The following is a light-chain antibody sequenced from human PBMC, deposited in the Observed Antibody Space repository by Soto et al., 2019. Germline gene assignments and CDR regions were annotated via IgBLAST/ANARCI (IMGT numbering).Light chain of an antibody. Sequence: DIQMTQSPSTLSGSVGDRVTITCLDSQTISSGLAWYQQKPGKATKLLIYKASTLKSGVPSRFSGSGSGTEFTLTISSLQPDDFATYYCQQYSNYPITFGQGTRLEIK. CDR1: QTISSG. J-gene: IGKJ5*01. CDR3: QQYSNYPIT. V-gene: IGKV1-5*03. CDR2: KAS.